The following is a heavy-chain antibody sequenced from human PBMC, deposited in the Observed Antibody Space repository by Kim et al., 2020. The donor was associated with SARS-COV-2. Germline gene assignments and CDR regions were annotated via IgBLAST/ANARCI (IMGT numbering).Heavy chain of an antibody. CDR1: GFTFSSYG. CDR3: ARDRAFGDYDSSDY. Sequence: GGSLRLSCAASGFTFSSYGMHWVRQAPGKGLEWVAVIWYDGNNKYYADSVKGRFTISRDNSKNTLYLQMNSLRAEDTAVYYCARDRAFGDYDSSDYWGQGTLVTVSS. V-gene: IGHV3-33*01. CDR2: IWYDGNNK. D-gene: IGHD3-22*01. J-gene: IGHJ4*02.